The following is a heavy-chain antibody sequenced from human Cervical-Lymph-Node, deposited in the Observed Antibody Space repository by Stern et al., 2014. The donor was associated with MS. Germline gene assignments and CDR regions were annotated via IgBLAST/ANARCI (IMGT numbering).Heavy chain of an antibody. D-gene: IGHD6-13*01. Sequence: EVQLLQSGAEVKKPGESLKISCKGSGYRFTDYWIVWVRQMPGKGLEWMGIIYPGDSDTKYSPSFQGQVTISADNSITTAYLQWSNLQASDTAMYYCARLSRETYTSTWYGCDYWGQGTLVTVSS. CDR3: ARLSRETYTSTWYGCDY. CDR2: IYPGDSDT. J-gene: IGHJ4*02. V-gene: IGHV5-51*03. CDR1: GYRFTDYW.